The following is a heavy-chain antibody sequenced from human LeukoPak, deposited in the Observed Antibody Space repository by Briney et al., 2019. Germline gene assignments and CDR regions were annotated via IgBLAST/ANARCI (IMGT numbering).Heavy chain of an antibody. J-gene: IGHJ4*02. CDR2: LRESGFST. D-gene: IGHD6-13*01. Sequence: GGSLTLSCAASGFTFSSYAVGWVCHARGEGREWVTALRESGFSTHYADSVKGRYPISRDKSKNTLYLQMNSLRAGHRAVLHCAKRLRAAADAFDYWGQGTLVTVSS. V-gene: IGHV3-23*01. CDR3: AKRLRAAADAFDY. CDR1: GFTFSSYA.